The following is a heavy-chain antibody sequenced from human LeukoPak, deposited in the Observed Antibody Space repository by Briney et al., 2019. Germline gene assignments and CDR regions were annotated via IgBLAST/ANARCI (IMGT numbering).Heavy chain of an antibody. Sequence: PGGSLRLSCAASGFPFRSYTMNWVRQAPGKGLEWVSSISSSSGYIYYTDSVKGRFTISRDNAKNSLYLQMNSLRAEDTAVYYCARHVVAVGFDYWGQGTLVTVSS. J-gene: IGHJ4*02. CDR2: ISSSSGYI. D-gene: IGHD3-22*01. CDR3: ARHVVAVGFDY. CDR1: GFPFRSYT. V-gene: IGHV3-21*01.